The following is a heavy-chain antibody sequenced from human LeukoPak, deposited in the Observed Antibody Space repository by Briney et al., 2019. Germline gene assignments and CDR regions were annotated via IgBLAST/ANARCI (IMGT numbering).Heavy chain of an antibody. CDR3: ARGNSGYYRNTKFEY. CDR1: GFTFDDYG. D-gene: IGHD3-22*01. CDR2: INWNGGST. V-gene: IGHV3-20*04. J-gene: IGHJ4*02. Sequence: GGSLRLSCAASGFTFDDYGMSWVRQAPGKGLEWVSGINWNGGSTGYADSVKGRFTISRDNAKNSLYLQMNSLRAEDTALYYCARGNSGYYRNTKFEYWGQGTLVTVSS.